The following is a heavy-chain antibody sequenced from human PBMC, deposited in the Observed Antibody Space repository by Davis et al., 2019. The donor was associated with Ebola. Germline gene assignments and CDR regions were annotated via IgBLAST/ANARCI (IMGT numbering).Heavy chain of an antibody. D-gene: IGHD3-16*02. CDR3: AKEGMITFGGVIVTAEYFQH. V-gene: IGHV3-30*18. Sequence: GGSLRLSCAASGLTFSGYGMHWVRQAPGKGLEWVAVISYDGSNKYYADSVKGRFTISRDNSKNTLYLQMNSLRAEDTAVYYCAKEGMITFGGVIVTAEYFQHWGQGTLVTVSS. J-gene: IGHJ1*01. CDR2: ISYDGSNK. CDR1: GLTFSGYG.